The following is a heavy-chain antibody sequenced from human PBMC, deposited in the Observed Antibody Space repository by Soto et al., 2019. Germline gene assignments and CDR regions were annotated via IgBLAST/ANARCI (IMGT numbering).Heavy chain of an antibody. CDR2: INPNSGGT. CDR3: ARAKSYSNLFDY. CDR1: GYTFTGYY. V-gene: IGHV1-2*02. D-gene: IGHD4-4*01. Sequence: GASVKVSCKASGYTFTGYYMHWVRQAPGQGLEWMGWINPNSGGTNYAQKFQGRVTMTRDTSISAAYMELSRLRSDDTAVYYCARAKSYSNLFDYWGQGTLVTVSS. J-gene: IGHJ4*02.